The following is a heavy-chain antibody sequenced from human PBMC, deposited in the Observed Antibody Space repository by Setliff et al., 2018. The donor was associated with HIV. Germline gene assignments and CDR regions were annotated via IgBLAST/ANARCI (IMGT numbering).Heavy chain of an antibody. CDR2: IWYDGTSI. J-gene: IGHJ4*02. D-gene: IGHD6-13*01. CDR1: GFTFSSYG. CDR3: VRASYSSSWYNIRPFDF. Sequence: GGSLRLSCVVSGFTFSSYGMHWVRQAPGKGLEWVAVIWYDGTSIYYADSVKDRFTISRDNSKNTLYLQMNSLRVEDTAVYYCVRASYSSSWYNIRPFDFWAQGTLVTVSS. V-gene: IGHV3-33*01.